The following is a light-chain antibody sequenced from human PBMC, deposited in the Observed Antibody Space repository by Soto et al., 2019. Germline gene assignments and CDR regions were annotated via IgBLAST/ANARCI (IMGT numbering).Light chain of an antibody. V-gene: IGKV3-15*01. CDR1: QSVSSN. J-gene: IGKJ5*01. CDR2: GAS. Sequence: EILMTQSPATLSVSPGERATLSCRASQSVSSNLAWYQQKPGQAPRLLIYGASTRATGIPARFSGSGSGTEFTLTISSLQSEDFAVYYCQQYNNWHLITFGQGTRLEIK. CDR3: QQYNNWHLIT.